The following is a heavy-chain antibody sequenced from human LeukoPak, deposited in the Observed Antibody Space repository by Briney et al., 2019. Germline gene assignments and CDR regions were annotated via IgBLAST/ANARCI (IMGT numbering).Heavy chain of an antibody. CDR1: GGPFSGYY. V-gene: IGHV4-34*01. CDR2: INHSGST. Sequence: SETLSLTCAVYGGPFSGYYWSWIRQPPGKGLEWIGEINHSGSTNYNPSLKSRVTISVDTSKNQFSLKLSSVTAADTAVYYCARRRYCSSTSCYPFDYWGQGTLVTVSS. J-gene: IGHJ4*02. CDR3: ARRRYCSSTSCYPFDY. D-gene: IGHD2-2*01.